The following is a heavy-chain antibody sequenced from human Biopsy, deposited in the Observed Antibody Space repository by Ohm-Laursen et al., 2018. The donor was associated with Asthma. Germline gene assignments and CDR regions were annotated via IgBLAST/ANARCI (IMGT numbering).Heavy chain of an antibody. V-gene: IGHV1-24*01. J-gene: IGHJ4*02. D-gene: IGHD4-17*01. Sequence: ASVKVSCKISGYSLTDLSMHWVRQAPGQGLEWMGGHDHEEGGTVNARRFQGRVTMTEDASTDTAYMELSSLSSDDTAVFYCASDFPKDYVRYNFQFWGQGTLVTVSS. CDR2: HDHEEGGT. CDR3: ASDFPKDYVRYNFQF. CDR1: GYSLTDLS.